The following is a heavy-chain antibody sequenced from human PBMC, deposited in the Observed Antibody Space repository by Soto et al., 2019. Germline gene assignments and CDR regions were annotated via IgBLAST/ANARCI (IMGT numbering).Heavy chain of an antibody. J-gene: IGHJ4*02. CDR1: GFAFNNYG. CDR3: AREDSIIIPAVSDF. D-gene: IGHD2-2*01. V-gene: IGHV3-21*01. CDR2: ISKSDYT. Sequence: ESLRLSCTVSGFAFNNYGINWVRQAPGKGLEWVSSISKSDYTYYSDSVKGRFTISRDNAKNSVSLQMNTLRVEDTAVYYCAREDSIIIPAVSDFWGQGTLVTVSS.